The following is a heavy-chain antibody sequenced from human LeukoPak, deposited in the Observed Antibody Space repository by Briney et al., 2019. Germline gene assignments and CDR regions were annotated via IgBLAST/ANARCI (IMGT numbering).Heavy chain of an antibody. Sequence: GGSLRLSCAASGFTFRSHSMNWVRQAPGKGLEWISYISISSDSIYYADSVKGRFTISRDNAKNSLFLQMNNLRAEDTAVYYCVRYFNNYVTGWFDSWGQGTLVSVSS. J-gene: IGHJ5*01. D-gene: IGHD4-11*01. CDR1: GFTFRSHS. CDR2: ISISSDSI. CDR3: VRYFNNYVTGWFDS. V-gene: IGHV3-48*01.